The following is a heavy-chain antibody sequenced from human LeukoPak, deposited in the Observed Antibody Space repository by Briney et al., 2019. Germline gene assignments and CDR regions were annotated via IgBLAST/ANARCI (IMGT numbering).Heavy chain of an antibody. V-gene: IGHV1-2*06. J-gene: IGHJ6*03. CDR2: INPNNGGT. CDR3: ARGHQGYYHYMDV. D-gene: IGHD2-2*01. CDR1: GYTFTASY. Sequence: APVKVSCKASGYTFTASYLHWVRQAPGQGLEWMGRINPNNGGTIYAHKFQGRVTMTRDTSVSTAYMELNRLRPDDTAVYFCARGHQGYYHYMDVWGKGTTVTVSS.